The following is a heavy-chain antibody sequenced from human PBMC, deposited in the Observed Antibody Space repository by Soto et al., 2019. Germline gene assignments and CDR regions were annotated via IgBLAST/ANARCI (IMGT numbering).Heavy chain of an antibody. V-gene: IGHV4-38-2*01. J-gene: IGHJ5*02. D-gene: IGHD3-22*01. CDR1: GYSIISGYY. Sequence: LSLTCAVSGYSIISGYYWGWLRQPPGNGLEWIGSIYHGGSTYYNPSLNSRVTLSIDMTNNHFSLILNSVTAADTAVYYCARVGQWVPYYYDSSTYTCETWLDPWGQGTLVTVSS. CDR3: ARVGQWVPYYYDSSTYTCETWLDP. CDR2: IYHGGST.